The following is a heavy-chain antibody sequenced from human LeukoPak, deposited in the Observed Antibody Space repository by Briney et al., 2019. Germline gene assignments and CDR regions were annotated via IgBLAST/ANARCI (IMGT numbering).Heavy chain of an antibody. CDR3: ARISIRVYLFDY. Sequence: GGSLRLSCAASGFTFSNYWMTWVRQAPGKGLEWVANIKLDGSEKYYVDSVKGRFTVSRDDAKNSLYLQMNSLRAEDSAVYYCARISIRVYLFDYWGQGTLVTVSS. V-gene: IGHV3-7*01. CDR2: IKLDGSEK. CDR1: GFTFSNYW. D-gene: IGHD6-6*01. J-gene: IGHJ4*02.